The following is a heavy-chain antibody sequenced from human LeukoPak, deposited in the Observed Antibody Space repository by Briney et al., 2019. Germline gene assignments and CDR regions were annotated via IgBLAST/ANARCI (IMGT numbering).Heavy chain of an antibody. V-gene: IGHV4-31*11. J-gene: IGHJ3*02. Sequence: KASETLSLTCAVYGGSFSGYYWSWIRQHPGKGLEWIGYIYYSGSTYYNPSLKSRVTISVDTSKNQFSLKLSSVTAADTAVYYCARDLKGSGWYGSGAFDIWGQGTMVTVSS. CDR3: ARDLKGSGWYGSGAFDI. CDR2: IYYSGST. CDR1: GGSFSGYY. D-gene: IGHD6-19*01.